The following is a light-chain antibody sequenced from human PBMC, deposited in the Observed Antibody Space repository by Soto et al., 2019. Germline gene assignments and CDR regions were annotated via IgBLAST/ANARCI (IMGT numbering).Light chain of an antibody. Sequence: EILLPQSPGTLSLSPGARATLSCRASQSVSSSYLAWYQQKPGQAPRLLIYGASSRATGIPDRFSGSGSGTDFTLTISRLEPEDCAVDDCQQYGSSPWTGGQGTKVDIK. V-gene: IGKV3-20*01. CDR3: QQYGSSPWT. J-gene: IGKJ1*01. CDR1: QSVSSSY. CDR2: GAS.